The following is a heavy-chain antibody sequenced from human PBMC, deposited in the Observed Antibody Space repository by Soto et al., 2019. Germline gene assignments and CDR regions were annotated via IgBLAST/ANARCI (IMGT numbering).Heavy chain of an antibody. CDR1: GGSFSGYY. J-gene: IGHJ5*02. CDR3: ARVRDWFDP. CDR2: IDHSGYT. V-gene: IGHV4-34*01. D-gene: IGHD3-3*01. Sequence: TLSLTCAVYGGSFSGYYWNWIRQPPGKGLEWIGEIDHSGYTNYNPSLKSRVTISVDTSKNQFSLRLTSVTAADTAVYYCARVRDWFDPWGQGTLVTVSS.